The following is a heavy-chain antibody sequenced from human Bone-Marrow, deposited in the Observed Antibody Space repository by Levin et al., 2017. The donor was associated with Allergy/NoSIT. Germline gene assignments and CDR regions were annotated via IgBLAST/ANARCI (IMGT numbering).Heavy chain of an antibody. D-gene: IGHD1-14*01. J-gene: IGHJ6*03. CDR1: GYSFTSYW. CDR3: ARHGPRGNGYYYYYMDV. V-gene: IGHV5-51*01. CDR2: IYPGDSDT. Sequence: WASVKVSCKGSGYSFTSYWIGWVRQMPGKGLEWMGIIYPGDSDTRYSPSFQGQVTISADKSISTAYLQWSSLKASDTAMYYCARHGPRGNGYYYYYMDVWGKGTTVTVSS.